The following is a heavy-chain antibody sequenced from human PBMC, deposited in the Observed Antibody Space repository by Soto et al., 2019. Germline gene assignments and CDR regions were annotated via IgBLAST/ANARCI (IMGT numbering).Heavy chain of an antibody. J-gene: IGHJ4*02. Sequence: PGGSLRLSCAASGFTFRSYAMSWVRQAPGKGLEWVSGISGSGISTHYADSVKGRFTVSRDNSKNTLYLQMNSLRAEDTAMYYCARDLGGLDYWGQGTLVTVSS. CDR1: GFTFRSYA. CDR2: ISGSGIST. CDR3: ARDLGGLDY. D-gene: IGHD2-15*01. V-gene: IGHV3-23*01.